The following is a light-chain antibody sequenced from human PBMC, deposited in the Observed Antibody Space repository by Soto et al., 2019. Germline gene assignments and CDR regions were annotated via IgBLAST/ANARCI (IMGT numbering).Light chain of an antibody. J-gene: IGKJ5*01. V-gene: IGKV3-15*01. CDR1: RSVGTN. Sequence: EIMMTQSPPTLSMSPGERATLSCRASRSVGTNLAWYQQKPGQAPRLLIYGGTIRATDVPARFSGSGSGTEFNLTFSSLQSEDFAVFYGQQYNRWTPITFGQGTGLDIK. CDR3: QQYNRWTPIT. CDR2: GGT.